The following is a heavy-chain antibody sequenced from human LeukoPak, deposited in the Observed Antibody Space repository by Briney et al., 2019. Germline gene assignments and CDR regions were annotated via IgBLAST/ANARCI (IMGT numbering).Heavy chain of an antibody. CDR2: ISYDGSNK. CDR3: AKDREYSSSPDYYYYGMDV. V-gene: IGHV3-30*18. J-gene: IGHJ6*04. CDR1: GFTFSSYG. D-gene: IGHD6-13*01. Sequence: GGSLRLSCAASGFTFSSYGMHWVRQAPGKGLEWVAVISYDGSNKYYADSVNGRFTISRDNSKNTLYLQMNSLRAEDTAVYYCAKDREYSSSPDYYYYGMDVWGEGTTVTVSS.